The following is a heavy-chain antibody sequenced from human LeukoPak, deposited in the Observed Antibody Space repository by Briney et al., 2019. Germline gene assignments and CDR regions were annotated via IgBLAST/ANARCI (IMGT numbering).Heavy chain of an antibody. V-gene: IGHV3-7*01. D-gene: IGHD3-16*01. J-gene: IGHJ5*02. CDR3: VRQMIRFWFDP. CDR1: GFTFDDYG. CDR2: INPDGSQK. Sequence: GGSLGLSCAASGFTFDDYGMSWVRQAPGKGLEWVADINPDGSQKYSVDSVKGRFTISRDNAKNSLFLQMNSLRAEDTAVYYCVRQMIRFWFDPWGQGTQVTVSS.